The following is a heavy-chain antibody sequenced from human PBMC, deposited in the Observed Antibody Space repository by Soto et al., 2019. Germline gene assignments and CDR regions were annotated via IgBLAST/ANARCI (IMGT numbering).Heavy chain of an antibody. CDR2: IYYSGST. CDR1: GGSISSGGYY. J-gene: IGHJ5*02. CDR3: ARGFGVASNWFDP. D-gene: IGHD3-16*01. V-gene: IGHV4-31*03. Sequence: SETLSLTCTVSGGSISSGGYYWSWIRQHPGKGLEWIGYIYYSGSTYYNPSLKSRVTISVDTSKNQFSLKLSSVTAADTAVYYCARGFGVASNWFDPWGQGTLVTVS.